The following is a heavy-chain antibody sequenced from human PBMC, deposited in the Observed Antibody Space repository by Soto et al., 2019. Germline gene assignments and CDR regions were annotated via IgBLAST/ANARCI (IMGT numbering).Heavy chain of an antibody. CDR1: GHTFINYG. J-gene: IGHJ4*02. Sequence: ASVKVSCGTSGHTFINYGITWVRQAPGQGLEWMGWISTFNGNTNYAQKFQGRVTMTRDTSTTTAYMELRTLRSDDTAMYYCTTENTGTRPTVALDFWGQGTLVTVSS. D-gene: IGHD6-19*01. V-gene: IGHV1-18*04. CDR2: ISTFNGNT. CDR3: TTENTGTRPTVALDF.